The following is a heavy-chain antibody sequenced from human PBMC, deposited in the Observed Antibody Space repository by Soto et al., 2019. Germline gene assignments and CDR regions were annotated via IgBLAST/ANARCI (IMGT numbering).Heavy chain of an antibody. J-gene: IGHJ4*02. Sequence: SETLSLTCTVSGGSISSYYWSWIRQPPGKGLEWIGYIYYSGSTNYNPSLKSRVTIAVDTSKNQFSLKLSSVTAADTAVYYCARSNTSFKYYDYIRGSYHQGPFDYWGQGTLVTVSS. D-gene: IGHD3-16*02. CDR2: IYYSGST. CDR3: ARSNTSFKYYDYIRGSYHQGPFDY. V-gene: IGHV4-59*08. CDR1: GGSISSYY.